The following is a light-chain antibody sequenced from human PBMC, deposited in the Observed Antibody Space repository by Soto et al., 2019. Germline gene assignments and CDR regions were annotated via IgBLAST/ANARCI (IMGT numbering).Light chain of an antibody. CDR3: QQYGSSQIT. CDR2: DSS. CDR1: QSVSSY. J-gene: IGKJ5*01. Sequence: EIVLTQSPATLSLSPGERATLSCRASQSVSSYLAWYQQKPGRAPRLLIHDSSTRAAGIPARISGSGSGTDFTLTISSLEPEDFAVYYCQQYGSSQITFGQGTRLEI. V-gene: IGKV3-11*01.